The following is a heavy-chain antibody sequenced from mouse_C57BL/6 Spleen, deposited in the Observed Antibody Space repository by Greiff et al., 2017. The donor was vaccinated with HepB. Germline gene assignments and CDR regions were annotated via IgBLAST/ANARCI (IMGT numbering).Heavy chain of an antibody. CDR2: IYPGSGST. J-gene: IGHJ3*01. CDR1: GYTFTSYW. Sequence: QVQLQQPGAELVKPGASVKMSCKASGYTFTSYWITWVKQRPGQGLEWIGDIYPGSGSTNYNEKFKSKATLTVDTSSSTGYMQLSSLTSEDSAVYYCARRGTARAWFAYWGQGTLVTVSA. CDR3: ARRGTARAWFAY. D-gene: IGHD3-2*01. V-gene: IGHV1-55*01.